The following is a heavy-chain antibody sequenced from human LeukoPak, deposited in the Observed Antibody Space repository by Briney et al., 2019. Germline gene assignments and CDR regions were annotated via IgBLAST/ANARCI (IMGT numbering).Heavy chain of an antibody. V-gene: IGHV3-23*01. J-gene: IGHJ4*02. Sequence: GGSLRLSCAASGFTFSSYWMSWVRQAPGKGLEWVSAISGSGGSTYYADSVKGRFTISRDNSKNTLYLQMNSLRAEDTAVYYCAKDWVGSGWSFDYWGQGTLVTVSS. CDR1: GFTFSSYW. D-gene: IGHD6-19*01. CDR2: ISGSGGST. CDR3: AKDWVGSGWSFDY.